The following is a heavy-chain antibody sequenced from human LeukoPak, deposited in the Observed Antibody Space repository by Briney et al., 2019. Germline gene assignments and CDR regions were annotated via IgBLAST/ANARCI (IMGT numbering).Heavy chain of an antibody. CDR1: GGSISSYY. J-gene: IGHJ5*02. CDR2: IYYSGST. D-gene: IGHD2-2*01. Sequence: SSETLSLTCAVSGGSISSYYWSWIRQPPGKGLEWIEYIYYSGSTNYNPSLKSRVTISVDTSKNQFSLKLSSVTAADTAVYYCARDKEDCSSTSCNNWFDPWGQGTLVTVSS. V-gene: IGHV4-59*01. CDR3: ARDKEDCSSTSCNNWFDP.